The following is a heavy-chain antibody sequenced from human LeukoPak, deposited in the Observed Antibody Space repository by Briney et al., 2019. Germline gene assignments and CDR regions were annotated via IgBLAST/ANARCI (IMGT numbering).Heavy chain of an antibody. V-gene: IGHV4-31*03. D-gene: IGHD7-27*01. Sequence: PSETLSLTCTVAGGSISSGGYYWSWIRQHPGKGLEGIGYIYYSGSTYYHPTLKSRVTISVDTSKNQFSLKLSSVTAADTAVYYCARAPLGRSYCDYWGQGTLVTVSS. CDR2: IYYSGST. J-gene: IGHJ4*02. CDR1: GGSISSGGYY. CDR3: ARAPLGRSYCDY.